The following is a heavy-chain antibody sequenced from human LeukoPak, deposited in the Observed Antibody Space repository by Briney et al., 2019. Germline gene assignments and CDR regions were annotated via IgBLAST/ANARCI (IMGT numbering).Heavy chain of an antibody. CDR3: ARGGPVRGTSFNWFDP. CDR1: GYTFTGYY. D-gene: IGHD2-2*01. V-gene: IGHV1-2*04. CDR2: INPNSGGT. Sequence: ASVKVSCKASGYTFTGYYMHWVRQAPGQGLEWMGWINPNSGGTNYAQKFQGWVTMTRDTSNSTAYMELSRLRSDDTAVYYCARGGPVRGTSFNWFDPWGQGTLVTVSS. J-gene: IGHJ5*02.